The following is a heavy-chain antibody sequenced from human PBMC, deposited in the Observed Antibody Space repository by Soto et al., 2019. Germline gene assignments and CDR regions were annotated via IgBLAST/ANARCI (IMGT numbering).Heavy chain of an antibody. D-gene: IGHD3-22*01. CDR3: VKGEYYYDSSGYYPFDY. V-gene: IGHV3-30*02. CDR2: IWSDGNNR. CDR1: GFMFSNHG. J-gene: IGHJ4*02. Sequence: PGGSLRLSCAASGFMFSNHGMHWVRQAPGKGLEWVAVIWSDGNNRYYADSVKGRFTISRDNSKNTQYLQMSSLRADDTAVYYCVKGEYYYDSSGYYPFDYWGQGT.